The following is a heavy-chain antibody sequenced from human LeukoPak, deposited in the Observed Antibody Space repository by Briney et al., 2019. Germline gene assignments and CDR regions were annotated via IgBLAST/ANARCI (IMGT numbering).Heavy chain of an antibody. Sequence: SPSETLSLTCTVSGGSISSYYWSWIRQPPGKGLEWIGFIYNSGSINYNPSLKSRVTISVDTSKNQFSLKLSSVTAADAAVYFCARAVAGTRGAFDIWGQGTMVTVS. J-gene: IGHJ3*02. CDR3: ARAVAGTRGAFDI. V-gene: IGHV4-59*01. CDR1: GGSISSYY. D-gene: IGHD6-19*01. CDR2: IYNSGSI.